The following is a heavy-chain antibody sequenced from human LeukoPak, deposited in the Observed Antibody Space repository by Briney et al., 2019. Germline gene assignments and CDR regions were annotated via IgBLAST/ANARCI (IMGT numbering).Heavy chain of an antibody. CDR2: IYSGGST. Sequence: SGGSLRLSCAASGFPVSSNYMSWVRQAPGKGLEWVSVIYSGGSTYYADSVKGRFTISRDNSKNTLYLQMNSLRAEDTAVYYCAREGLWFGESGEGGFDYWGQGTLVTVSS. J-gene: IGHJ4*02. V-gene: IGHV3-53*01. D-gene: IGHD3-10*01. CDR1: GFPVSSNY. CDR3: AREGLWFGESGEGGFDY.